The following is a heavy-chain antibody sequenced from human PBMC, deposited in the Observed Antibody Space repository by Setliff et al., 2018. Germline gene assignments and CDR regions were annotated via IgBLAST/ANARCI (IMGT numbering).Heavy chain of an antibody. J-gene: IGHJ6*03. D-gene: IGHD1-1*01. CDR3: ARANKKLDYYYYYYMDV. Sequence: SETLSLTCSVYGEYFSNNYWSWIRQPPGKGLEWIGESNHSGSTSYNPFLKSRVSISLDTSQNQFSLKLISVTAADTAVYYCARANKKLDYYYYYYMDVWGKGTTVTVSS. CDR2: SNHSGST. V-gene: IGHV4-34*01. CDR1: GEYFSNNY.